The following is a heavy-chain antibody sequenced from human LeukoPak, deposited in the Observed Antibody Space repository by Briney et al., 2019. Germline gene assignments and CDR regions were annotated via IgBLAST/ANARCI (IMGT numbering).Heavy chain of an antibody. Sequence: GGSLRLSCAASGFIFSSYWMHWVRQAPGKGLVWVSRIHSDGSGTTYADSVKGRFTISRDNAKNTLYLQMTGLRDQDAAVYYCARGRSSSSWSDYWGQGTLVTVSS. CDR2: IHSDGSGT. J-gene: IGHJ4*02. V-gene: IGHV3-74*01. D-gene: IGHD6-13*01. CDR3: ARGRSSSSWSDY. CDR1: GFIFSSYW.